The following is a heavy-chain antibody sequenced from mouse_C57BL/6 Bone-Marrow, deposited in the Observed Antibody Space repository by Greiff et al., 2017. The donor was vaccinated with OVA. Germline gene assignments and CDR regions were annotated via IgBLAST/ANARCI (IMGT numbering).Heavy chain of an antibody. D-gene: IGHD1-1*01. CDR3: ARDKRVLFFDV. CDR2: SRNKANDYTT. J-gene: IGHJ1*03. CDR1: GFTFSDFY. V-gene: IGHV7-1*01. Sequence: EVKVVESGGGLVQSGRSLRLSCATSGFTFSDFYMEWVRQAPGKGLEWIAASRNKANDYTTVYSASVKGRFIVSRDTSQSILYLQMNALRAEDTAIFYCARDKRVLFFDVGGTGTTVTVPS.